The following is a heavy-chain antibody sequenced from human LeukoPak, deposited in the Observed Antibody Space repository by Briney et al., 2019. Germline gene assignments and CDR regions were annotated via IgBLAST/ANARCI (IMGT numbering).Heavy chain of an antibody. D-gene: IGHD6-13*01. CDR3: AREVTESSWFPQNWFDP. Sequence: SETLSLTPTLSGASTTIIISYCGWTPHPPGKGREWFGLIYFSGRTSNTPSLKSRVTIPVDKSKNQFSLKLSSVTAADTAVYYCAREVTESSWFPQNWFDPWGQGTLVTVSS. J-gene: IGHJ5*02. V-gene: IGHV4-39*07. CDR2: IYFSGRT. CDR1: GASTTIIISY.